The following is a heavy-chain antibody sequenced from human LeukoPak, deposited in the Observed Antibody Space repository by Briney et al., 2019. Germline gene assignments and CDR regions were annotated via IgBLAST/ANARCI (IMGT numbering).Heavy chain of an antibody. CDR3: ARETSAAGEFDY. D-gene: IGHD6-13*01. CDR2: INHSGST. Sequence: SETLSLTCAVYGGAFSGYYWSWIRHPPGKGLEWIGEINHSGSTNYNPSLKSRVTISVDTSKTQFSLKLSSVTAADTAVYYCARETSAAGEFDYWGQGTLVTVSS. J-gene: IGHJ4*02. CDR1: GGAFSGYY. V-gene: IGHV4-34*01.